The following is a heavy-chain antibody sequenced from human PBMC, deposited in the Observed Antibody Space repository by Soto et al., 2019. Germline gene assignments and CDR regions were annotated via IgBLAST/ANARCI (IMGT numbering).Heavy chain of an antibody. CDR2: ISYDGSNK. CDR1: GFTFSSYA. V-gene: IGHV3-30-3*01. D-gene: IGHD2-2*01. CDR3: ARDGCSSTSCSLGNDAFDI. Sequence: PGGSLRLSCAASGFTFSSYAMHWVRQAPGKGLEWVAVISYDGSNKYYADSVKGRFTISRDNSKNTLYLQMNSLRAEDTAVHYCARDGCSSTSCSLGNDAFDIWGQGTMVTVSS. J-gene: IGHJ3*02.